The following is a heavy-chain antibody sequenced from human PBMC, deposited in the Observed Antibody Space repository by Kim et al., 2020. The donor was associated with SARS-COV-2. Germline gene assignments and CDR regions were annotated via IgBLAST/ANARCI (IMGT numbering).Heavy chain of an antibody. V-gene: IGHV4-4*07. J-gene: IGHJ5*02. CDR2: IYTSGST. CDR3: ARDSHSSSWARRWFDP. CDR1: GGSISSYY. D-gene: IGHD6-13*01. Sequence: SETLSLTCTVSGGSISSYYWSWIRQPAGKGLEWIGRIYTSGSTNYNPSLKSRVTMSVDTSKNQFSLKLSSVTAADTAVYYCARDSHSSSWARRWFDPWGQGTLVTVSS.